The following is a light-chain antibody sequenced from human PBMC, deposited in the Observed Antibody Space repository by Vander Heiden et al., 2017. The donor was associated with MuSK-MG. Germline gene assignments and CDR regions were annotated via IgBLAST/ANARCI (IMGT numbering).Light chain of an antibody. V-gene: IGKV3-20*01. CDR2: AAS. J-gene: IGKJ2*01. CDR1: QSVASSY. CDR3: QQYGRSRYT. Sequence: EMVLTQSPGTLSWSPGDRATMSCRASQSVASSYLAWYQQKPGQAPRVLIYAASTRAKGISDRFSGSGSGTDFTLTISRVEPEDFAVYYCQQYGRSRYTFGQGTRLDMK.